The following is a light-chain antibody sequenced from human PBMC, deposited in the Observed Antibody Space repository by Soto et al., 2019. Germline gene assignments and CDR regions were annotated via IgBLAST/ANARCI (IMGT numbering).Light chain of an antibody. Sequence: EIVLTQSPATLSLSPGERATLSCRASXXVSSYLAWYQQKPGQAPRLLIYDASNRATGIPARFSGSGSGTDFTLTISSLEPEDFAVYYCQQRSNWPPRTFGQGTKLEIK. CDR2: DAS. J-gene: IGKJ2*01. CDR1: XXVSSY. V-gene: IGKV3-11*01. CDR3: QQRSNWPPRT.